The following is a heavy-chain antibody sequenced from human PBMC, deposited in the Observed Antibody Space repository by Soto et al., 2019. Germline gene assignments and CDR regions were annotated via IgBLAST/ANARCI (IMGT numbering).Heavy chain of an antibody. CDR3: ARCFDYTYDY. CDR2: IYHTGDT. V-gene: IGHV4-38-2*01. Sequence: SETLSLTCAVSSYSISSGYYWGWIRQPPGKGLEWIGSIYHTGDTYYNPSLMSRIIISVDTSKNQFFLRLDPVTAADTAVYYCARCFDYTYDYWGQGTLVTVSS. J-gene: IGHJ4*02. CDR1: SYSISSGYY. D-gene: IGHD5-12*01.